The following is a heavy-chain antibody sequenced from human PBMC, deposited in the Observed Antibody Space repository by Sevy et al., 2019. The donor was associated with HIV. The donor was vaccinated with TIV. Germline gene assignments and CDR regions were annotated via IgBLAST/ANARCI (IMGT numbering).Heavy chain of an antibody. V-gene: IGHV3-21*01. CDR1: GFTFSSYS. CDR2: ISSSSSYI. Sequence: GGSLRLSCAASGFTFSSYSMNWVRQAPGKELEWVSSISSSSSYIYYADSVKGRFTISRDNAKNSLYLQMNSLRAEDTAVYYCARDSEYQLLWGFDYWGQGTLVTVSS. D-gene: IGHD2-2*01. CDR3: ARDSEYQLLWGFDY. J-gene: IGHJ4*02.